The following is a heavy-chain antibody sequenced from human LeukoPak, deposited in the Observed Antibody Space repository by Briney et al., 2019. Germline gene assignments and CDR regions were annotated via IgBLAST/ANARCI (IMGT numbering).Heavy chain of an antibody. V-gene: IGHV1-46*01. CDR3: ARGGYYYDSSGYGSH. CDR1: GYTFTSYY. Sequence: ASVKVSCKASGYTFTSYYMHWVRQAPGQGLEWMGLINPSGGSTSYAQKFQGRVTMTRDTSTSTVYMELSSLRSEDTAVYYCARGGYYYDSSGYGSHWGQGTLVTVSS. D-gene: IGHD3-22*01. J-gene: IGHJ4*02. CDR2: INPSGGST.